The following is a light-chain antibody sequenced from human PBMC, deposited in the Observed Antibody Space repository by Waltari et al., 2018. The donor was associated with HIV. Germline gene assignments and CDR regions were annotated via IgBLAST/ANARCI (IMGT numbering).Light chain of an antibody. CDR1: QGVNINY. Sequence: EIVLTQSPGTLSLSPGEKATLSCRASQGVNINYPAWYQHKPGQAPRLLIYGASGRATGIPDRFSGSGSGTDFTLTISRLEPEDSAVYYCQQYGGSPITFGQGTRLEIK. CDR3: QQYGGSPIT. J-gene: IGKJ5*01. CDR2: GAS. V-gene: IGKV3-20*01.